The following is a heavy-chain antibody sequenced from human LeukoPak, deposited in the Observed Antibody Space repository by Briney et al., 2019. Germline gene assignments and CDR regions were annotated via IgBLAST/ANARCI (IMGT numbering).Heavy chain of an antibody. Sequence: SVKVSCKASGYTFTGYYMHWVRQAPGQGLEWMGRIIPILGIANYAQKFQGRVTITADKSTSTAYMELSSLRSEDTAVYYCAREDRRPSGYYYYYGMDVWGQGTTVTVSS. CDR1: GYTFTGYY. J-gene: IGHJ6*02. V-gene: IGHV1-69*04. CDR3: AREDRRPSGYYYYYGMDV. CDR2: IIPILGIA.